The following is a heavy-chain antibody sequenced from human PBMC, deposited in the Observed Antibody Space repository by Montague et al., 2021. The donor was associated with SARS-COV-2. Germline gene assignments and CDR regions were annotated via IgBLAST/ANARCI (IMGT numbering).Heavy chain of an antibody. D-gene: IGHD6-13*01. V-gene: IGHV3-23*01. CDR1: GFTFSRQG. CDR2: IDGNGGGI. Sequence: YLRLSCAASGFTFSRQGMNLVRQAPGKGLEWVSVIDGNGGGIFYADSVKGRFTISRDNSKNTLYLQLNSLRGDDTAVYYCAKEVATAGPWYYGLDVWGQGTTVTVSS. CDR3: AKEVATAGPWYYGLDV. J-gene: IGHJ6*02.